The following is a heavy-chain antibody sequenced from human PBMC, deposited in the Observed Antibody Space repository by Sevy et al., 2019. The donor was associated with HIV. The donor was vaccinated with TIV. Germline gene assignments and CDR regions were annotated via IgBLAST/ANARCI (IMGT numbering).Heavy chain of an antibody. CDR3: ARNLDYYDTSAFYS. CDR1: GFTFSYYD. Sequence: GGCLRLSCAASGFTFSYYDMNWVRQAPGKGLEWVSSISSAGSYIKYGDSVKGRFTISRDNAKNSLYLQMNSLRAEDTAVYFCARNLDYYDTSAFYSWGQGTPVTVSS. CDR2: ISSAGSYI. J-gene: IGHJ5*01. V-gene: IGHV3-21*01. D-gene: IGHD3-22*01.